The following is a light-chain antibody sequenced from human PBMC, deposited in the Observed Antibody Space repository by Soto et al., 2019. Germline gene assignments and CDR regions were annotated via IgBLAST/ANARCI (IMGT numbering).Light chain of an antibody. J-gene: IGKJ1*01. CDR1: QSVSSY. Sequence: SQCAAAVSLTTGERVTLSCRASQSVSSYLAWYQQKPGQAPRLLIYDASNRATGIPARFSGSGSGTDFTLTNSSLQPEDFAAYYCQQPSNLSSTFGQGSKA. CDR3: QQPSNLSST. V-gene: IGKV3-11*01. CDR2: DAS.